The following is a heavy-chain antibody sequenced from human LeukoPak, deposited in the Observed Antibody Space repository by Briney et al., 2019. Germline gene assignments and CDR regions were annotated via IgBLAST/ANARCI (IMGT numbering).Heavy chain of an antibody. CDR2: IYNGGNT. J-gene: IGHJ4*02. Sequence: GGSLRLSCAASGFSVSSNYMSWVRQAPGKGLEWISLIYNGGNTYYADSVKGRLSISRDNSKNRLYLQMHSLRAEDTAIYYCAKDSGYSGYALDYWGQGTLVTVFS. CDR3: AKDSGYSGYALDY. D-gene: IGHD5-12*01. CDR1: GFSVSSNY. V-gene: IGHV3-66*01.